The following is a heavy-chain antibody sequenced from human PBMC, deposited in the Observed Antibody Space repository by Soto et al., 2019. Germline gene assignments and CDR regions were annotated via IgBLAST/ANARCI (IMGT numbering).Heavy chain of an antibody. J-gene: IGHJ6*02. CDR3: ARDFTDSSGPTLGMGV. V-gene: IGHV4-31*03. D-gene: IGHD6-19*01. CDR1: GGSISSGGYY. Sequence: SETLSLTCTVSGGSISSGGYYWSWIRQHPGKGLECIGYIYYSWSTYYNPSLKSRVTISVDTSKNQFSLKLSSVTAADTAVYYCARDFTDSSGPTLGMGVWGQGTTVT. CDR2: IYYSWST.